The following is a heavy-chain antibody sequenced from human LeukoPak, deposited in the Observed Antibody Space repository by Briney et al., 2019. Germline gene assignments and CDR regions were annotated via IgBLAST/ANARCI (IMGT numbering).Heavy chain of an antibody. CDR1: GGSISSGGYY. CDR3: ASYDSSGYYYGLDY. CDR2: IYYSGST. Sequence: PSVTLSLTCTVSGGSISSGGYYWSWIRQHPGKGLEWIGYIYYSGSTYYNPSLKSRVTISVDTSKNQFSLKLSSVTAADTAVYYCASYDSSGYYYGLDYWGQGTLVTVSS. J-gene: IGHJ4*02. V-gene: IGHV4-31*03. D-gene: IGHD3-22*01.